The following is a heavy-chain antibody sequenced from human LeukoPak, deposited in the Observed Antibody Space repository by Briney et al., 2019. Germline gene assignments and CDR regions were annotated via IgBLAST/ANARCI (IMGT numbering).Heavy chain of an antibody. CDR2: ISPYNGNT. Sequence: ASVKVSCKASGYTFTSYGISWVRQAPGQGLEWMGWISPYNGNTNYAQKLQGRVTMTTDTSTSTAYMELRSLRSDDTAVYYCASVRRGYSYGTIFDYWGQGTLVTVSS. D-gene: IGHD5-18*01. J-gene: IGHJ4*02. CDR3: ASVRRGYSYGTIFDY. V-gene: IGHV1-18*01. CDR1: GYTFTSYG.